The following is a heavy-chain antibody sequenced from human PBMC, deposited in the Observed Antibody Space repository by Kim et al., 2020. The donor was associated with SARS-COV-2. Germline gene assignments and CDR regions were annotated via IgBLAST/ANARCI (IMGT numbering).Heavy chain of an antibody. D-gene: IGHD3-3*02. CDR2: IKHSGGT. CDR1: GGSLSGYS. CDR3: ARGHVGVVPASILGLGPFYSYYNMDV. J-gene: IGHJ6*03. V-gene: IGHV4-34*01. Sequence: SETLSLTCAVSGGSLSGYSWNWVRQSPGKGLEWIGEIKHSGGTNYSPSLKSRGTMSIDTSKIQFSLRLTSVTAADSAVYFCARGHVGVVPASILGLGPFYSYYNMDVWGRGATVTVSS.